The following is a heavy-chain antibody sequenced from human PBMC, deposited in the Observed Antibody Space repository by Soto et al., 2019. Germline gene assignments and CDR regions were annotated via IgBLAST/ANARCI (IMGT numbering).Heavy chain of an antibody. Sequence: QVQLVESGGGVVQPGRSLRLSCAASGFTFSSYGMLWVRQAPGKGLEWVAVIWYDGSNKYYADSVKGRFTISRDNSKNTLYLQMNSLRAEDTAVYYCARESGVYYYDSSGYLDYWGQGTLVTVSS. D-gene: IGHD3-22*01. CDR1: GFTFSSYG. CDR3: ARESGVYYYDSSGYLDY. J-gene: IGHJ4*02. CDR2: IWYDGSNK. V-gene: IGHV3-33*01.